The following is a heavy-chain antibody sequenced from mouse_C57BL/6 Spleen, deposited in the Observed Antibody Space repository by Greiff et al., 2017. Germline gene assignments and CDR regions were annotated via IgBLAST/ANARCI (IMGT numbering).Heavy chain of an antibody. D-gene: IGHD1-1*01. Sequence: VQLQQSGPELVKPGASVKISCKASGYSFTDYYMNWVKQSHGKSLEWIGVINPNYGTTSYNQKFKGKATLTVDQSSSTAYMQRNSLTSEDSAVYYCARGGDYGSSSYWYFDVWGTGTTVTVSS. J-gene: IGHJ1*03. CDR3: ARGGDYGSSSYWYFDV. CDR1: GYSFTDYY. CDR2: INPNYGTT. V-gene: IGHV1-39*01.